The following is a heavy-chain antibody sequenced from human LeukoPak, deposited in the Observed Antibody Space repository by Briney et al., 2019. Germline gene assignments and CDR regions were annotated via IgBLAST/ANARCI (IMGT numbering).Heavy chain of an antibody. D-gene: IGHD3-16*02. J-gene: IGHJ4*02. CDR3: TTDGYDYVWGSYRRAGQFDY. CDR2: IKSKTDGGTT. CDR1: GFTFSNAW. Sequence: GGSLRLSCAASGFTFSNAWMSWVRQAPGKGLEWVGRIKSKTDGGTTDYAAPVKGRFTISRDDSKNTLYLQMNSLKTEDTAVYYCTTDGYDYVWGSYRRAGQFDYWGQGTLVTVSS. V-gene: IGHV3-15*01.